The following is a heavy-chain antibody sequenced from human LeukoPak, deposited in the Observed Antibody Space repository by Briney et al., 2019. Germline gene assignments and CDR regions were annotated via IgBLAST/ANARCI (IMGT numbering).Heavy chain of an antibody. V-gene: IGHV1-18*01. CDR1: GYTFFTSD. Sequence: ASVKVSCKASGYTFFTSDVSWVRQAPGQGLEWMGWISAYNGKTNYAQKFQGRVTMTTDTSTSTAYMELRSLRSDDTAVYYCAREVREIVVVIAADYWGQGSLVTVSS. CDR3: AREVREIVVVIAADY. J-gene: IGHJ4*02. D-gene: IGHD2-15*01. CDR2: ISAYNGKT.